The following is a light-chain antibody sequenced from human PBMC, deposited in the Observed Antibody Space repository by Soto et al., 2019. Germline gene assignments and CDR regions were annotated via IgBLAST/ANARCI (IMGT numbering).Light chain of an antibody. CDR1: SSDVGAYNY. CDR3: CSYTSSSSLV. CDR2: DVT. V-gene: IGLV2-14*03. J-gene: IGLJ1*01. Sequence: QSALTQPASVSGSPGQSITISCTGTSSDVGAYNYVSWYQQYPGKAPKLMIYDVTSRPSGVSNRFSGSKSGNAASLTISGLQAEDEADYYCCSYTSSSSLVFGTGTKLTGL.